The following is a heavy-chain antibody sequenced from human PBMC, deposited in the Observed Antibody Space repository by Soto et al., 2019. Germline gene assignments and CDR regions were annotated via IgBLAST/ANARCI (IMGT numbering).Heavy chain of an antibody. D-gene: IGHD3-3*01. V-gene: IGHV1-18*01. CDR1: GYTFTSYG. CDR3: ARDTDYDFLSGSRGNYYYYMDV. CDR2: ISAYNGNT. Sequence: QVQLVQSGAEVKKPGASVKVSCKASGYTFTSYGISWVRQAPGQGLEGMGWISAYNGNTNYAQKLHGRVTMTPDPAMSTAYMELRSLASDDTAVYYCARDTDYDFLSGSRGNYYYYMDVWGKGTTVTVSS. J-gene: IGHJ6*03.